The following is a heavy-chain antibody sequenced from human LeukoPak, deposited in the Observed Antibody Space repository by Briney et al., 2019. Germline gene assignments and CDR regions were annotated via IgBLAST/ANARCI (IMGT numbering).Heavy chain of an antibody. Sequence: GGSLGLSCAASGFTFSSYAMHWVRQAPGKGLEWVAVISYHGDITNYADSVKGRFTMSRDNSKTTLFLQLNSLRAEDTAVYYCARDSTYYYDWGSSGPHYFDYWGQGTLVTVSS. CDR3: ARDSTYYYDWGSSGPHYFDY. CDR1: GFTFSSYA. V-gene: IGHV3-30*01. J-gene: IGHJ4*02. CDR2: ISYHGDIT. D-gene: IGHD3-10*01.